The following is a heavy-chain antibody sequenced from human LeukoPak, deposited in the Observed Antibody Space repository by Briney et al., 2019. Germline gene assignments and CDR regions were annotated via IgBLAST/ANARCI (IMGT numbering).Heavy chain of an antibody. V-gene: IGHV4-59*01. Sequence: SETLSLTCTVSGDSISYNYWSCIRQPPGKGLEWTGNIYYCGNTNYNPSLKSRVTISVDTSKNQFSLKLSSVTAADTAVYYCARVRGYSYDSSDFDYWGQGTLVSVSS. CDR3: ARVRGYSYDSSDFDY. CDR2: IYYCGNT. J-gene: IGHJ4*02. CDR1: GDSISYNY. D-gene: IGHD5-18*01.